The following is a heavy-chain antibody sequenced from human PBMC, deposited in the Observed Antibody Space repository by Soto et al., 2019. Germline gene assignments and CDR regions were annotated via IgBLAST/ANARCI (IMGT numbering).Heavy chain of an antibody. V-gene: IGHV3-23*01. CDR2: ISGSGGST. Sequence: GGSLRLSCAASGFTFSSYAMSWVRQAPGKGLEWVSAISGSGGSTYYADSVKGRFTISRDNSKNTLYLQMNSLRAEDTAVYYCVFFGSVTRGGVIVTVDYWGQGTLVTVSS. CDR3: VFFGSVTRGGVIVTVDY. D-gene: IGHD3-16*02. J-gene: IGHJ4*02. CDR1: GFTFSSYA.